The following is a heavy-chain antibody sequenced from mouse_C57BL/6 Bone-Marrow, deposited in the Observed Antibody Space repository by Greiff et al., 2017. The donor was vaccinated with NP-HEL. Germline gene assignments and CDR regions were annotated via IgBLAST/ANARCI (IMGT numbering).Heavy chain of an antibody. CDR3: ARRGYYGLFDY. Sequence: EVNLVESGGGLVQPGGSLKLSCAASGFTFSDYYMYWVRQTPEKRLEWVAYISNGGGSTYYPDTVKGRFTISRDNAKNTLYLQMSRLKSEDTAMYYCARRGYYGLFDYWGQGTTLTVSS. J-gene: IGHJ2*01. CDR2: ISNGGGST. V-gene: IGHV5-12*01. CDR1: GFTFSDYY. D-gene: IGHD1-2*01.